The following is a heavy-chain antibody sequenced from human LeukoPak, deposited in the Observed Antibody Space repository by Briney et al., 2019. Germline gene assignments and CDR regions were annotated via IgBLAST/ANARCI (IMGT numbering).Heavy chain of an antibody. CDR1: GFTFSDYT. J-gene: IGHJ3*02. V-gene: IGHV3-21*01. CDR3: ARGTAAGANDAFDI. Sequence: PGGSLRLSCAASGFTFSDYTMNWVRQAPGKGLEWVSSISSSSSYIYYADSVKGRFTISRDNAKNSLYLQMNSLRAEDTAVYYCARGTAAGANDAFDIWGQGTMVTVSS. D-gene: IGHD6-13*01. CDR2: ISSSSSYI.